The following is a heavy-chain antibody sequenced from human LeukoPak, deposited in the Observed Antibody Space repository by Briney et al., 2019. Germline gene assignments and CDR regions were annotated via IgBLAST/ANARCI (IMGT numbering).Heavy chain of an antibody. Sequence: GESLKISCKGSGYSFTSYWIGWVRQMPGKGLEWMGIIYPGDSDTRYSPSFQGQVTISADKSISTAYLQWSSLKASDTAVYYCTRQRYYYDFSGYYYDYWGQGTLVTVSS. J-gene: IGHJ4*02. CDR3: TRQRYYYDFSGYYYDY. CDR2: IYPGDSDT. D-gene: IGHD3-22*01. CDR1: GYSFTSYW. V-gene: IGHV5-51*01.